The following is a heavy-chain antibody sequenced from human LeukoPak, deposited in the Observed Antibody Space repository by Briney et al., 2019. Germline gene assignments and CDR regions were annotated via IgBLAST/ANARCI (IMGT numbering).Heavy chain of an antibody. D-gene: IGHD6-13*01. CDR3: ASAHYSSTWYE. CDR1: GYTFTVYY. Sequence: ASVKVSCKASGYTFTVYYMHWVRQAPGQGLEWMGWISPKSGDTNLAQKFQGRVTMTRDTSVSTAYMELRRLSSDDTAVYYCASAHYSSTWYEWGQGTLVTVTP. V-gene: IGHV1-2*02. CDR2: ISPKSGDT. J-gene: IGHJ4*02.